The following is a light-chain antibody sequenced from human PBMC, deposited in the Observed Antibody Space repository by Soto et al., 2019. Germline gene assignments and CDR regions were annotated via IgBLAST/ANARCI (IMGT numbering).Light chain of an antibody. CDR2: KAS. V-gene: IGKV1-5*03. Sequence: DIQMTQSPSTLSASVGDRVTITCRARQSSSSWLAWHQQKPGKAPKLLIYKASSLESGVTSRFSGSGSGTELTLTISSLQPDDFATYYCQQYNSYPWTFGQGTKVEIK. CDR1: QSSSSW. J-gene: IGKJ1*01. CDR3: QQYNSYPWT.